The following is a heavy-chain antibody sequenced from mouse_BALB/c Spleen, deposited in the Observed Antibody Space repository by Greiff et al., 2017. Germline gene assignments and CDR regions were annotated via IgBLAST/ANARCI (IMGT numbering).Heavy chain of an antibody. Sequence: EVMLVESGGGLVKPGGSLKLSCAASGFTFSSYAMSWVRQTPEKRLEWVASISSGGSTYYPDSVKGRFTISRDNARNILYLQMSSLRSEDTAMYYCAREIYDGSAWFAYWGQGTLVTVSA. CDR3: AREIYDGSAWFAY. CDR1: GFTFSSYA. D-gene: IGHD2-3*01. J-gene: IGHJ3*01. V-gene: IGHV5-6-5*01. CDR2: ISSGGST.